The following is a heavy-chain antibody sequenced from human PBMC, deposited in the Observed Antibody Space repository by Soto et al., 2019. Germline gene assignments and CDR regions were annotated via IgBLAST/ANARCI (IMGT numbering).Heavy chain of an antibody. Sequence: PSEPLSLLCTVSGGSISSGSYYWSCIRQHPGKGLEWIGYIYYSGSTYYNPSLKSRVTISLDTSKNQFSLKLSSVTAADTAVYYCAREGGDGVDYWGQGTLVTVSS. CDR3: AREGGDGVDY. D-gene: IGHD3-16*01. V-gene: IGHV4-31*03. J-gene: IGHJ4*02. CDR2: IYYSGST. CDR1: GGSISSGSYY.